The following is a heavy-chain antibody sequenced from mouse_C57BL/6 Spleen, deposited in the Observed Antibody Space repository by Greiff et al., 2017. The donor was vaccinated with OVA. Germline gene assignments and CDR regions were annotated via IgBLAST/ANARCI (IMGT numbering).Heavy chain of an antibody. CDR3: ARCYYGSNFDY. J-gene: IGHJ2*01. CDR2: IYPSDSET. D-gene: IGHD1-1*01. V-gene: IGHV1-61*01. CDR1: GYTFTSYW. Sequence: QVQLQQPGAELVRPGSSVKLSCKASGYTFTSYWMDWVKQRPGQGLEWIGNIYPSDSETHYNQKFKDKATLTVDKSSSTAYMQLSSLTSENSAVYYFARCYYGSNFDYWGQGTTLTVSS.